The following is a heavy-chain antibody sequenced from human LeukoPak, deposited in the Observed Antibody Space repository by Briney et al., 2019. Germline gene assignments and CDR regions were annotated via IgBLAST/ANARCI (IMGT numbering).Heavy chain of an antibody. J-gene: IGHJ4*02. CDR3: ARDRYYGSGSYYHDY. D-gene: IGHD3-10*01. CDR1: GYSISSGYY. CDR2: IYHSGST. V-gene: IGHV4-38-2*02. Sequence: SETLSLTCTVSGYSISSGYYWGWIRQPPGKGLEWIGSIYHSGSTYYNPSLKSRVTISVDTSKNQFSLKLSSVTAADTAVYYCARDRYYGSGSYYHDYWGQGTLVTVSS.